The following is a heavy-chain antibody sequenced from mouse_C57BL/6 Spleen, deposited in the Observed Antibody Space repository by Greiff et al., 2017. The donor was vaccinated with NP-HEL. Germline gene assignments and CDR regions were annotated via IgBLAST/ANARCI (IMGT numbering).Heavy chain of an antibody. D-gene: IGHD1-1*01. V-gene: IGHV5-4*03. J-gene: IGHJ3*01. Sequence: EVKLMESGGGLVKPGGSLKLSCAASGFTFSSYAMSWVRQTPEKRLEWVATISDGGSYTYYPDNVKGRFTISRDNAKNNLYLQMSHLKSEDTARYYCARCYDGSSPSWFAYWGQGTLVTVSA. CDR3: ARCYDGSSPSWFAY. CDR2: ISDGGSYT. CDR1: GFTFSSYA.